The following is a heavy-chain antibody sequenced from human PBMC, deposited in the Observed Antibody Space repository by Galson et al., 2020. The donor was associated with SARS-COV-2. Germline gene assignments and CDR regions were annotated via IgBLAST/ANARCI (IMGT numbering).Heavy chain of an antibody. Sequence: GGPLRLSCAVSGLTFSDHYMDWVRQAPGKGLEWVGRTRNTANRYMTEYAASVKGRFSISRDESKNSLFIRLNSLRADDTAVYFCTMEARLFDHLSCMAFGAQETTVAFS. CDR3: TMEARLFDHLSCMAF. CDR1: GLTFSDHY. D-gene: IGHD3-16*02. V-gene: IGHV3-72*01. CDR2: TRNTANRYMT. J-gene: IGHJ6*02.